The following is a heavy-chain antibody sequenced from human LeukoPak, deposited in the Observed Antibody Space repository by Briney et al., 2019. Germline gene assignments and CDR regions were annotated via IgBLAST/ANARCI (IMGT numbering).Heavy chain of an antibody. Sequence: SETLSLTCTVSGGSISSSSYYWGWIRQPPGKGLEWIGSIYYSGSTNYNPSLKSRVTISVDTSKNQFSLKLSSVTAADTAVYYCARGLGAALPFDYWGQGTLVTVSS. J-gene: IGHJ4*02. CDR2: IYYSGST. CDR3: ARGLGAALPFDY. V-gene: IGHV4-39*07. D-gene: IGHD6-6*01. CDR1: GGSISSSSYY.